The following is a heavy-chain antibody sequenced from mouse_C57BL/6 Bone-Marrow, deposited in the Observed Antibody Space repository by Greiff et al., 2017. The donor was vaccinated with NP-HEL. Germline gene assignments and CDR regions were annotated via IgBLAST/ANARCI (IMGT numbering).Heavy chain of an antibody. CDR2: IWWDDDK. Sequence: QVTLKEPGPGILQPSQTLSLTCSFSGFSLSTFGMGVGWIRQPSGKGLEWLAHIWWDDDKYYNPALKRRLTIPKDTPKNHVFLKIANVDTADTATYYCARRAFDHDGGGNAMDYWGQGTSVTVSS. CDR3: ARRAFDHDGGGNAMDY. J-gene: IGHJ4*01. V-gene: IGHV8-8*01. D-gene: IGHD2-4*01. CDR1: GFSLSTFGMG.